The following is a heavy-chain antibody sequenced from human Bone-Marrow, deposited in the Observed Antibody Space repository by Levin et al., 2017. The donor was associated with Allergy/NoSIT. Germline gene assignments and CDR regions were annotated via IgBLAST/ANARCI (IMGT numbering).Heavy chain of an antibody. Sequence: GESLKISCAASGFTFSSYWMSWVRQAPGKGLEWVANIKQDGSEKYYVDSVKGRFTISRDNAKNSLYLQIDSLRAEDTAVYYCARDGLYTAMAPYYYYGMDVWGQGTTVTVSS. J-gene: IGHJ6*02. V-gene: IGHV3-7*01. CDR2: IKQDGSEK. CDR1: GFTFSSYW. D-gene: IGHD5-18*01. CDR3: ARDGLYTAMAPYYYYGMDV.